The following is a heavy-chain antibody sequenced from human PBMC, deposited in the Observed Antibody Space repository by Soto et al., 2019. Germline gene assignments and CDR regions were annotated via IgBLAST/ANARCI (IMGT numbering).Heavy chain of an antibody. CDR3: ARRGPGTYFDY. J-gene: IGHJ4*02. CDR2: ISGSGDST. V-gene: IGHV3-23*01. Sequence: EVQLLDSGGGLVQPGGSLRLSCAASGFTFSSYAMNWVRQAPGKGLEWVSVISGSGDSTYYADSVKGRFTISRDNSKKQLYLQMNSLRPADTAVYYCARRGPGTYFDYWGQGTLVTVSS. CDR1: GFTFSSYA. D-gene: IGHD6-13*01.